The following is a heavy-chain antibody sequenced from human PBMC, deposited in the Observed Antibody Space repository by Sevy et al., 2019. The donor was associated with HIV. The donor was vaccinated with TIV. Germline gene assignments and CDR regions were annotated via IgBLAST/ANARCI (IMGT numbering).Heavy chain of an antibody. CDR3: ARGRLTGIGFDY. D-gene: IGHD7-27*01. CDR1: GYTFTSYD. J-gene: IGHJ4*02. V-gene: IGHV1-8*01. CDR2: MNPNSGNT. Sequence: ASVKVSCKASGYTFTSYDINWVRQATGQALEWMGWMNPNSGNTGYAQKFQGRVTMTRNTSISTAYMELSSLRSEDTAVYYCARGRLTGIGFDYWGQGTLVTVSS.